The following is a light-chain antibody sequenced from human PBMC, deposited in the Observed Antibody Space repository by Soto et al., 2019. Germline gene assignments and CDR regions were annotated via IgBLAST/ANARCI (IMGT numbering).Light chain of an antibody. CDR1: SSDVGSYNL. V-gene: IGLV2-23*03. J-gene: IGLJ1*01. Sequence: QSVLTQPASVSGSPGQSITISCTGTSSDVGSYNLVSWYQQHPGKAPKLMIYVGTKRPSGVSNRFSGSKSGNTASLTISGLQAEDEADYYCCSYAGSSTFNVFGTGTKVTVL. CDR2: VGT. CDR3: CSYAGSSTFNV.